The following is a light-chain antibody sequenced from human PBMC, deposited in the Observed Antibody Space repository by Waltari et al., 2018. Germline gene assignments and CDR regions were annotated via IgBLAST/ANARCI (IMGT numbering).Light chain of an antibody. CDR2: YDS. Sequence: SYVLTQPPSVSVAPGETARITCGGDNIGSYRVHWYQRKPRQAPVLVIFYDSDRPSGIPARFSGSNSGNTATLTITSVEAGDEARYYCQVWHPDIDPGVFGTGTEVTVL. V-gene: IGLV3-21*04. CDR3: QVWHPDIDPGV. J-gene: IGLJ1*01. CDR1: NIGSYR.